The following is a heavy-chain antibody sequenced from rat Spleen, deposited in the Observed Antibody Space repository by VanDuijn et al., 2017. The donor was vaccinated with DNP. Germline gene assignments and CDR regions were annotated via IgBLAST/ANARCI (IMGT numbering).Heavy chain of an antibody. CDR3: ARGGAGIWFAY. CDR1: GFSVTSNY. V-gene: IGHV3-1*01. D-gene: IGHD4-2*01. J-gene: IGHJ3*01. Sequence: EVQLQESGPGLVKPSQSLSLTCSVTGFSVTSNYWAWIRKFPGNKMEWIGYISYSGGTSYNPSLKSRIPITRDTSKNQFFLQLNSLITEDTATYYCARGGAGIWFAYWGQGTLVTVSS. CDR2: ISYSGGT.